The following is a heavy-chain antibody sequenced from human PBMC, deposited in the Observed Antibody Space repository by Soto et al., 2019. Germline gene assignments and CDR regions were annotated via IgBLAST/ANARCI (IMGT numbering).Heavy chain of an antibody. CDR2: ISSSSSYI. V-gene: IGHV3-21*01. Sequence: EVQLVESGGGLVKPGGSLRLSCAASGFTFSSYSMNWVRQAPGKGLEWVSSISSSSSYIYYADSVKGRFTISRDNAKNSLYLQINSLRAEDTAVYYCARATHHYDSSGPSDYWGQGTLVTVSS. D-gene: IGHD3-22*01. CDR1: GFTFSSYS. J-gene: IGHJ4*02. CDR3: ARATHHYDSSGPSDY.